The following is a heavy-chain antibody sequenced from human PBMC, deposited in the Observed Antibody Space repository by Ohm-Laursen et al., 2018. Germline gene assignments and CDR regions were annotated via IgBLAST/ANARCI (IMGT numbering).Heavy chain of an antibody. D-gene: IGHD3-3*01. J-gene: IGHJ4*02. CDR3: ARDRLVLTGDFWSGYPDY. CDR2: IKQDGSEK. V-gene: IGHV3-7*01. Sequence: SLRLSCAASGFTFTSAWMSWVRQAPGKGLEWVANIKQDGSEKYYVDSVKGRFTISRDNAKNSLYLQMNSLRAEDTAVYYCARDRLVLTGDFWSGYPDYWGQGTLVTVSS. CDR1: GFTFTSAW.